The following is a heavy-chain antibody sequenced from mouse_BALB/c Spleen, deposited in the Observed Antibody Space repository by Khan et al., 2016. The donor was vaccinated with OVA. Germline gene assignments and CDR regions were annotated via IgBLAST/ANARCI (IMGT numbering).Heavy chain of an antibody. J-gene: IGHJ2*01. CDR2: IYPGTDNT. CDR1: GYIFTSYW. Sequence: QVQLKQSGGELVRPGTSVKLSCKTSGYIFTSYWIHWVKQRSGQGLEWIARIYPGTDNTYYNENFKDKATLTADKSSSTVYLQLSSLKSEDSVVFFCAREEALYYFDYWGQGTTLTVSS. CDR3: AREEALYYFDY. D-gene: IGHD3-2*02. V-gene: IGHV1-76*01.